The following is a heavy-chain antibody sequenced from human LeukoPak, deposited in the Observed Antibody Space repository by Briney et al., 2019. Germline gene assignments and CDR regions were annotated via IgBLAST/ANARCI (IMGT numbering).Heavy chain of an antibody. V-gene: IGHV1-69*01. Sequence: IPIFATPNYAQQFQGRVTITEDESKSKDYMEVRSLRSEDTAVYYCASWGFGVDLGDAFDIWGQGTMVTVSS. D-gene: IGHD3-3*01. CDR2: IPIFATP. J-gene: IGHJ3*02. CDR3: ASWGFGVDLGDAFDI.